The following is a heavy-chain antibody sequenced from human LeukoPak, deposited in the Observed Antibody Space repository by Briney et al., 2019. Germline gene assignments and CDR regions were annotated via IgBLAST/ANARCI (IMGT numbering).Heavy chain of an antibody. V-gene: IGHV3-7*02. J-gene: IGHJ6*02. CDR3: ASQPAIYIYGMDV. CDR1: GFTLSSNW. CDR2: IKQDGSEK. Sequence: PGGSLRLSCAASGFTLSSNWMSWVRQAPGKGLEWVANIKQDGSEKYYADSVKGRFIISRDNAKNSLYLQMNSLTAEDTAVYYCASQPAIYIYGMDVWGQGTMVTVSS. D-gene: IGHD3-9*01.